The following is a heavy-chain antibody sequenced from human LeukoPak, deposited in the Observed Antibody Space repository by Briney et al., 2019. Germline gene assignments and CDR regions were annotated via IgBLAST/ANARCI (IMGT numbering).Heavy chain of an antibody. D-gene: IGHD4/OR15-4a*01. J-gene: IGHJ4*02. Sequence: PWGSLRLSCAASGFAVSSNFMSWVRQAPGKGLEWVSVIYSIGTTYYADSVKGRFTISRDNTRNTLYLQMNSLRAEDTAVYYCARDRDYGGFDYWGQGTLVTVSS. CDR2: IYSIGTT. V-gene: IGHV3-53*01. CDR1: GFAVSSNF. CDR3: ARDRDYGGFDY.